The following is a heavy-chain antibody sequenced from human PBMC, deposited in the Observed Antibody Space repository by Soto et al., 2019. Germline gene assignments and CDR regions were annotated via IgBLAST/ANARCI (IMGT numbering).Heavy chain of an antibody. CDR2: ISYDGSNK. CDR3: ARDQALLWFGELLY. Sequence: VQLVESGGGVVQPGRSLRLSCAASGFTFSSYAMHWVRQAPGKGLEWVAVISYDGSNKYYADSVKGRFTISRDNSKNTLYLQMNSLRAEDTAVYYCARDQALLWFGELLYWGQGTLVTVSS. V-gene: IGHV3-30-3*01. CDR1: GFTFSSYA. D-gene: IGHD3-10*01. J-gene: IGHJ4*02.